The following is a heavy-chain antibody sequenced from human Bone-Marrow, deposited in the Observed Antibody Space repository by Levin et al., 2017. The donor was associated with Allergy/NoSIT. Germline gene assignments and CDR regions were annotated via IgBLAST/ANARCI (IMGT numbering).Heavy chain of an antibody. D-gene: IGHD4-23*01. CDR1: GYTFSDFY. V-gene: IGHV1-2*06. Sequence: PPASVKVSCKTSGYTFSDFYIHWVRQAPGQAFEWVGRIPPGDGDANYAQRFLGRVTLTRDTSTNTAYMELHRLTSDDTAVFYCARSNSTSFDHWGQGQLVTVS. CDR2: IPPGDGDA. J-gene: IGHJ4*02. CDR3: ARSNSTSFDH.